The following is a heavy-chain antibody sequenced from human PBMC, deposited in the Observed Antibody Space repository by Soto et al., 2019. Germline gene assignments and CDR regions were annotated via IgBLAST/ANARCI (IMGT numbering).Heavy chain of an antibody. D-gene: IGHD2-2*01. CDR1: GYTLTELS. CDR3: ATGLPYCSSTSCPGWFDP. J-gene: IGHJ5*02. CDR2: FDPEDGET. Sequence: GASVKVSCKVSGYTLTELSMHWVRQAPGKGLEWMGGFDPEDGETIYAQKFQGRVTMTEDTSTDTAYMELSSLRSEDTAVYYCATGLPYCSSTSCPGWFDPWGQGTLVTVS. V-gene: IGHV1-24*01.